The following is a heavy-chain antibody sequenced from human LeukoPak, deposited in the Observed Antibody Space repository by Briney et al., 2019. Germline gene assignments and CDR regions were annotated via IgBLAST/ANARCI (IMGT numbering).Heavy chain of an antibody. CDR1: GYRFTGHW. J-gene: IGHJ3*01. D-gene: IGHD3-10*01. CDR3: ARYGKSGTYSHGFDV. CDR2: IYPGDSDT. V-gene: IGHV5-51*01. Sequence: GESLKISCEALGYRFTGHWIGWVRQMPGRGLEFMGTIYPGDSDTRYSPSFEGRVSISVDKSINTAYLQWSGLKASDTAMYYCARYGKSGTYSHGFDVWGQGTMVIVSS.